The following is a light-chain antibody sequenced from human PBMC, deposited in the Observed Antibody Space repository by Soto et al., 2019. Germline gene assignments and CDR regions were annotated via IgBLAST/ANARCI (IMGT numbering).Light chain of an antibody. V-gene: IGLV2-14*01. CDR1: SSDVGGYNY. Sequence: QSALTQPASVSGSPGQSITISCTGTSSDVGGYNYVSWYQQHPGKAPKLMISEVSNRPSGVSHRFSGSKSGNTASLTISGRQAADEGDYYCSSYTSSSAPYVFGTGTKLTVL. CDR3: SSYTSSSAPYV. CDR2: EVS. J-gene: IGLJ1*01.